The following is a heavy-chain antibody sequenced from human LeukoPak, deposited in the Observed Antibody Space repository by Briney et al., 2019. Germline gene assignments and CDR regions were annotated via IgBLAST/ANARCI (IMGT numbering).Heavy chain of an antibody. CDR2: INHSGST. V-gene: IGHV4-34*01. CDR1: GGSFSGYY. CDR3: ARKLRSGSYYLGAWGYFDY. Sequence: SETLSLTCAVYGGSFSGYYWSWIRQPPGKGLEWIGEINHSGSTNYNPSLKSRDTISVDTYKNQFSLKLSSVTAADTAVYYCARKLRSGSYYLGAWGYFDYWGQGTLVTVSS. D-gene: IGHD1-26*01. J-gene: IGHJ4*02.